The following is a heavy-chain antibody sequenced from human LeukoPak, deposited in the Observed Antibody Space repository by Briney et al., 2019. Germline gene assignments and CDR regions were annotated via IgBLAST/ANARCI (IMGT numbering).Heavy chain of an antibody. CDR2: IDWDDDK. CDR1: GFSLSTRGMR. V-gene: IGHV2-70*04. Sequence: ESGPTLVNPPQTLTLTCTFSGFSLSTRGMRVSWIRQPPGKALEWLTRIDWDDDKFYSTSLKTRLTISKDTSKNQVVLTLTNMDPVDTATYYCAQSGCCHGDYFPAFDIWGQGTMVTVSS. CDR3: AQSGCCHGDYFPAFDI. J-gene: IGHJ3*02. D-gene: IGHD4-17*01.